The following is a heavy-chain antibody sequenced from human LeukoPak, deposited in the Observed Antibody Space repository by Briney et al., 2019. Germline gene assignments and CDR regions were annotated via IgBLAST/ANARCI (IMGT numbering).Heavy chain of an antibody. V-gene: IGHV3-30-3*01. CDR2: ISYDGSNK. CDR3: ASGAHSGSALDY. D-gene: IGHD1-26*01. CDR1: GFTFSSYA. Sequence: PGGSLRLSCAASGFTFSSYAMHWVRQAPGKGLEWVAVISYDGSNKYYVDSVKGRFTISRDNSKNTLYLQMSSLRAEDTAVYYCASGAHSGSALDYWGQGTLVTVSS. J-gene: IGHJ4*02.